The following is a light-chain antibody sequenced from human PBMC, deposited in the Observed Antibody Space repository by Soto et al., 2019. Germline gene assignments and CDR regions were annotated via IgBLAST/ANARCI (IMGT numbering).Light chain of an antibody. J-gene: IGKJ1*01. Sequence: DIQMTHSPSTLSASVGDRVTITFRSSQSISSWLAWYQQKPGKAPKLLIYDASSLESGVPSRFSVSGSGTEFTLTISSLQPDDFATYYRQQYNSYPWTFGQGTKV. CDR3: QQYNSYPWT. CDR1: QSISSW. V-gene: IGKV1-5*01. CDR2: DAS.